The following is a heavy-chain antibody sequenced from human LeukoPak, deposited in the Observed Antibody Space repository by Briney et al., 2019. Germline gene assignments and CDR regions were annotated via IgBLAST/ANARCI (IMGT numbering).Heavy chain of an antibody. CDR3: ARALRGYSGYDSDFYYYYYMDV. Sequence: ASVKVSCKASGYTFTGYYMHWVRQAPGQGLEWMGWINPNSGGTNYAQKFQGRVTMTRDTSISTAYMELSRLRSDDTAVYYCARALRGYSGYDSDFYYYYYMDVWGKGTTVTISS. CDR1: GYTFTGYY. D-gene: IGHD5-12*01. CDR2: INPNSGGT. J-gene: IGHJ6*03. V-gene: IGHV1-2*02.